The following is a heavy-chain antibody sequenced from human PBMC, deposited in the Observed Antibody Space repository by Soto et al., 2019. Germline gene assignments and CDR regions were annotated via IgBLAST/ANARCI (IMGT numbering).Heavy chain of an antibody. CDR3: ARDGATEDYYGMDV. J-gene: IGHJ6*02. CDR1: GGTFSSYA. CDR2: IIPIFDTT. D-gene: IGHD1-26*01. V-gene: IGHV1-69*01. Sequence: QVQLVQSGAEVKKPGSSVKVSCKASGGTFSSYAISWVRQAPGQGLEWMGGIIPIFDTTNYAQKFQGRVTITADESASTDYMELSSLRSEDTAVYYCARDGATEDYYGMDVWGQGTTVTVSS.